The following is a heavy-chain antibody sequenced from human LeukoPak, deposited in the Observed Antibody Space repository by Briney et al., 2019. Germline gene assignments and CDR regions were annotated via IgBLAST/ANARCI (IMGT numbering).Heavy chain of an antibody. V-gene: IGHV1-69*04. Sequence: SVKVSCKASGGTFSSYAISWVRQAPGQGLEWMGRIIPILGIANYAQKFQGRVTITADKSTSTAYMELSSLGSEDTAVYYCAKSKGFGEFIIDAFDIWGQGTMVAVSS. CDR3: AKSKGFGEFIIDAFDI. CDR1: GGTFSSYA. CDR2: IIPILGIA. D-gene: IGHD3-10*01. J-gene: IGHJ3*02.